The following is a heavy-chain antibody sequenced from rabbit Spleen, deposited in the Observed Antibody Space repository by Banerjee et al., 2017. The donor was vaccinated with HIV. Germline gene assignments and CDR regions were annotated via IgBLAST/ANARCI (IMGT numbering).Heavy chain of an antibody. V-gene: IGHV1S45*01. Sequence: LEESGGGLVQPEGSLALTCKASGLDFSSTYWICWVRQAPGKGLEWIGCIDTNVSGNTYYASWAKGRFTLSKTSSTTVTLQMTSLTAADTATYFCARNPSTYYNLWGPGTLVTVS. CDR3: ARNPSTYYNL. CDR2: IDTNVSGNT. J-gene: IGHJ4*01. CDR1: GLDFSSTYW. D-gene: IGHD1-1*01.